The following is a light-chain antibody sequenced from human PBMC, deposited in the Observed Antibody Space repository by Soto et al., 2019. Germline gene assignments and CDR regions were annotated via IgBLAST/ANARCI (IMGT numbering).Light chain of an antibody. CDR3: SLYAASSNVV. J-gene: IGLJ2*01. V-gene: IGLV2-8*01. CDR2: EVS. Sequence: QSVLTQPPSASGSPGQSVAISCTGTSSDIGAYKFVSWYQQHPGKAPKLIIYEVSIRPSGVPDRFSGSKSGNTASLTVSGLLAEDEADYYCSLYAASSNVVFGGGTKLTVL. CDR1: SSDIGAYKF.